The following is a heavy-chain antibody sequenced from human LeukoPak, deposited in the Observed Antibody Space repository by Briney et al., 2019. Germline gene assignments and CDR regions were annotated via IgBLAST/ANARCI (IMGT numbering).Heavy chain of an antibody. CDR2: TYSGGST. CDR1: GFTVGSND. D-gene: IGHD3-22*01. J-gene: IGHJ4*02. CDR3: AAGSIVVVIGY. V-gene: IGHV3-66*01. Sequence: GGSLRLSCAASGFTVGSNDMTWVRQAPGKGLEWVSVTYSGGSTYYADSVKGRFTISRDNAKNSLYLQMNSLRAEDTAVYYCAAGSIVVVIGYWGQGTLVTVSS.